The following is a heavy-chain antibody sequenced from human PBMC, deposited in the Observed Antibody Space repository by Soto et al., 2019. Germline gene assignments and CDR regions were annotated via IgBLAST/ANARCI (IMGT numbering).Heavy chain of an antibody. J-gene: IGHJ4*02. V-gene: IGHV3-53*01. Sequence: GGSLRLSCAAPGFTVSNNYMNWVRQAPGKGLEWVSVIYSGGSTYYADSVKGRFTISRDNSKNTLYLQMNSLRAEDTAVYYCAKDAGLQPNYFDHWGQGTLVTVSS. CDR1: GFTVSNNY. CDR2: IYSGGST. D-gene: IGHD4-4*01. CDR3: AKDAGLQPNYFDH.